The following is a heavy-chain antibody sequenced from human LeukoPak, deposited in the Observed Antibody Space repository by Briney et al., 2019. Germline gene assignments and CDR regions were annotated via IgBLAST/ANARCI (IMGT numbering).Heavy chain of an antibody. V-gene: IGHV4-34*01. J-gene: IGHJ4*02. CDR3: ARGGYSYGNFDY. CDR2: INHSGST. D-gene: IGHD5-18*01. CDR1: GGSFSGYY. Sequence: SETLSLTCAVYGGSFSGYYWSWIRQPPGKGLEWIGEINHSGSTNYNPSLKSRVTISVDTFKNQFSLKLSSVTAADTAVYYCARGGYSYGNFDYWGQGTLVTVSS.